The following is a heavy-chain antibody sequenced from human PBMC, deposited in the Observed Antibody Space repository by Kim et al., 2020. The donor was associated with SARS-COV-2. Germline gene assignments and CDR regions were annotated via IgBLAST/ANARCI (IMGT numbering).Heavy chain of an antibody. D-gene: IGHD3-3*01. Sequence: GGSLRLSCAASGFTFSSYEMNWVRQAPGKGLEWVSYISSSGNTIYYADSVKGRFTISRDNAKNSLYLQMNSLRAEDTAVYYCARTRLITIFGVVIKKISRESDHYYYSGMDVWGQGTTVTVSS. CDR2: ISSSGNTI. J-gene: IGHJ6*02. CDR3: ARTRLITIFGVVIKKISRESDHYYYSGMDV. CDR1: GFTFSSYE. V-gene: IGHV3-48*03.